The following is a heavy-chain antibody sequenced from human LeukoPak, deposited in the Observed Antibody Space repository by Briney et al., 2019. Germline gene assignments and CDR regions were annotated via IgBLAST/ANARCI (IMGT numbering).Heavy chain of an antibody. CDR1: GFMFSSYS. V-gene: IGHV3-7*01. CDR2: IKQDGSEK. CDR3: ARYRYSGSYHDY. Sequence: GGSLRLSCAASGFMFSSYSMNWVRQAPGKGLEWVANIKQDGSEKYYVDSVKGRFTISRDNAKNSLYLQMNSLRAEDTAVYYCARYRYSGSYHDYWGQGTLVTVSS. J-gene: IGHJ4*02. D-gene: IGHD1-26*01.